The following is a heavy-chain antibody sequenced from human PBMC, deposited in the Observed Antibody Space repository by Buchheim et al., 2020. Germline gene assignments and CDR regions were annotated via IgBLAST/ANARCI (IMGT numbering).Heavy chain of an antibody. CDR2: IWYDGSNK. CDR1: GFTFSSYG. V-gene: IGHV3-33*01. J-gene: IGHJ6*02. CDR3: ARAPSKGYYYYGMDV. Sequence: QVQLVESGGGVVQPGRSLRLSCAASGFTFSSYGMHWVRQAPGKGLEWVAVIWYDGSNKYYADSVKGRFTISRDNSKNTLYLQMNSLRAEDTAVYYCARAPSKGYYYYGMDVWGQGTT.